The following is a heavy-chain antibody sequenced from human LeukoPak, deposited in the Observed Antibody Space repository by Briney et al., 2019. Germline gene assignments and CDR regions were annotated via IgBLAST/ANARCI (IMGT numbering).Heavy chain of an antibody. J-gene: IGHJ3*02. Sequence: NPSETLSLTCTVSGGSISSYYWSWIRQPPGKGLEWIGYIYYSGSTNYNPSLKSRVTISVDTSKNQFSLKLSSVTAADTAVYYCARDGYQKGAFDIWGQGTVVTVSS. CDR3: ARDGYQKGAFDI. CDR2: IYYSGST. D-gene: IGHD5-12*01. V-gene: IGHV4-59*01. CDR1: GGSISSYY.